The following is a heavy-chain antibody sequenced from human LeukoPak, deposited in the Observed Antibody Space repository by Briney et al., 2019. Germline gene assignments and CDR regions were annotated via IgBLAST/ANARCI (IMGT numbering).Heavy chain of an antibody. J-gene: IGHJ4*02. Sequence: GGSLRFSGVASGFTFISFCLGWLPQAPGLVWEWVATIGRDVSEAYYVDSVKGRFTISRDNTKNSLHLNMSSLRAEDTDVYYCGRDTYRFDDYWGQGTLVTVSS. CDR2: IGRDVSEA. V-gene: IGHV3-7*01. CDR3: GRDTYRFDDY. CDR1: GFTFISFC.